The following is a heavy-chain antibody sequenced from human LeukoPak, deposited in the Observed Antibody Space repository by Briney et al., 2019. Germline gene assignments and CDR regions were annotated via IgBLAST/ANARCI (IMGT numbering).Heavy chain of an antibody. CDR1: GFTFSSYS. V-gene: IGHV3-21*01. J-gene: IGHJ6*02. CDR3: ARDRTDIVVVVAAKGPSYYYGMDV. Sequence: GGSLRLSCAASGFTFSSYSMNWVRQAPGKGLEWVSSISSSSSYIYYADPVKGRFTISRDNAKNSLYLQMNSLRAEDTAVYYCARDRTDIVVVVAAKGPSYYYGMDVWGQGTTVTVSS. D-gene: IGHD2-15*01. CDR2: ISSSSSYI.